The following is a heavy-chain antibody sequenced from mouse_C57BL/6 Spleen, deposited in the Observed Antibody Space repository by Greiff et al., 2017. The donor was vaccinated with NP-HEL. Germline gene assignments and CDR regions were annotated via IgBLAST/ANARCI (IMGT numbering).Heavy chain of an antibody. V-gene: IGHV1-80*01. CDR3: ARQNYGSSSGVAY. D-gene: IGHD1-1*01. CDR1: GYAFSSYW. Sequence: QVQLKESGAELVKPGASVKISCKASGYAFSSYWMNWVKQRPGKGLEWIGQIYPGDGDTNYNGKFKGKATLTADKSSSTAYMQLSSLTSEDSAVYFGARQNYGSSSGVAYWGQGTLVTVSA. CDR2: IYPGDGDT. J-gene: IGHJ3*01.